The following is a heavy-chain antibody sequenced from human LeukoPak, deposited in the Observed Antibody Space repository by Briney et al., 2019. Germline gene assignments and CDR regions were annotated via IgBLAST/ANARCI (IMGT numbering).Heavy chain of an antibody. Sequence: GGSLRLSCSASGFTFNNYALTWVRQTPGKGLECVSAISGDGVSPYYADSVRGRFTISRDNSKNTLYLQMNSLRAEDTAVYYCARDSAKQQPYYYYGMDVWGQGTTVTVSS. V-gene: IGHV3-23*01. D-gene: IGHD6-13*01. J-gene: IGHJ6*02. CDR2: ISGDGVSP. CDR3: ARDSAKQQPYYYYGMDV. CDR1: GFTFNNYA.